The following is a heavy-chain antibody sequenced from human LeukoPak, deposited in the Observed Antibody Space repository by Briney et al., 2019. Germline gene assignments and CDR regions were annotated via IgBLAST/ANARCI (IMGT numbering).Heavy chain of an antibody. CDR3: ARGADIVVVPAATVVDAFDI. D-gene: IGHD2-2*01. J-gene: IGHJ3*02. CDR1: GFTFSSYW. CDR2: IKQDGSEK. Sequence: GGPLRLSCAASGFTFSSYWMSWVREAPGRGLEWVANIKQDGSEKYYVDSVKGRFTISRDNAKNSLYLQMNSLRAEDTAVYYCARGADIVVVPAATVVDAFDIWGQGTMVTVSS. V-gene: IGHV3-7*03.